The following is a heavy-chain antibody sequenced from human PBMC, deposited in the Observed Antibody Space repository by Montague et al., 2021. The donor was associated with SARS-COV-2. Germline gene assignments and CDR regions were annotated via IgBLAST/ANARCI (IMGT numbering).Heavy chain of an antibody. CDR1: GDSVSSNSVA. D-gene: IGHD6-19*01. V-gene: IGHV6-1*01. J-gene: IGHJ4*02. CDR2: TYYRSKWYS. CDR3: VRYSGWFYFDF. Sequence: CAISGDSVSSNSVAWSWISQSPSRGLEWLGRTYYRSKWYSDYALXVRGRLTVNPDASKNEFSLELNYVTPEDTAVYYCVRYSGWFYFDFWGQGTLVTVSS.